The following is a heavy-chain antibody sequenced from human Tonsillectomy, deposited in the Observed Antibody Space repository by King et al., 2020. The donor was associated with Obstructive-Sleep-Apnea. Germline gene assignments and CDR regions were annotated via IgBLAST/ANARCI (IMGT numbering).Heavy chain of an antibody. Sequence: QLVQSGAEVKTPGESLRISCTGSGYSFTDYWITWVRQMPGNGLEWMGRIDPSDSYTNYSPSFEGHVTISADKSISTAYLQWSSLKASDTAMYYCARNEYRSSSGVLNWFDPWGQGTLVTVSS. J-gene: IGHJ5*02. CDR1: GYSFTDYW. V-gene: IGHV5-10-1*03. CDR2: IDPSDSYT. CDR3: ARNEYRSSSGVLNWFDP. D-gene: IGHD6-6*01.